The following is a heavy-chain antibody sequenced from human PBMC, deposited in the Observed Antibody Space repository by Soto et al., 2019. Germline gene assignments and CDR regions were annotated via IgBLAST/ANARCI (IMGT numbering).Heavy chain of an antibody. CDR2: ISWNSGSI. CDR1: GFTFDDYS. V-gene: IGHV3-9*01. D-gene: IGHD3-22*01. J-gene: IGHJ1*01. CDR3: AKHIDSSGYHPSS. Sequence: PGGSLRLSCAASGFTFDDYSIHWVRQVAWKGLERVSGISWNSGSIGYADSVKGRFTISRDNAKNSLYLQMNSLRAEDTALYYCAKHIDSSGYHPSSWGQGTRVTFSS.